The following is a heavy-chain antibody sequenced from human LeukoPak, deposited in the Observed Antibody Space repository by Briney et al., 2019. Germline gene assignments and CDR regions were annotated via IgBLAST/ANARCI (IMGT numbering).Heavy chain of an antibody. CDR1: GGSISSSSYY. CDR3: ARTRGANWGAPYYFDY. CDR2: IYYSGST. V-gene: IGHV4-39*01. D-gene: IGHD7-27*01. Sequence: PSETLSLTCTVSGGSISSSSYYWGWIRQPPRKGLEWIGSIYYSGSTYYNPSLKSRVTISVDTSKNQFSLKLSSVTAADTAVYYCARTRGANWGAPYYFDYWGQGTLVTVSS. J-gene: IGHJ4*02.